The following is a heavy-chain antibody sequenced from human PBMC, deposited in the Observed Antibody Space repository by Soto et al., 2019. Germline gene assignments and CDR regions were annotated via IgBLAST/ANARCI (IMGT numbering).Heavy chain of an antibody. D-gene: IGHD3-22*01. J-gene: IGHJ4*02. CDR1: GFSFSSYW. Sequence: PGGSLRLSCADSGFSFSSYWMHWVRQGPGKGLVWVSRINSDGSSTSYADSVKGRFTISRDNAKNTLYLQMNSLRAEDTAVYYCAIRASYYDSSGYFDYWGQGTLVTVSS. V-gene: IGHV3-74*01. CDR2: INSDGSST. CDR3: AIRASYYDSSGYFDY.